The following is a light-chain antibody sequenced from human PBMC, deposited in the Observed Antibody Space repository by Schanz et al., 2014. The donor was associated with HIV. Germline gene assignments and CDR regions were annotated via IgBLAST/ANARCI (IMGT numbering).Light chain of an antibody. CDR3: QQSYSTSIT. V-gene: IGKV3-15*01. Sequence: ETLVTQSPATLSVSPGERVTLSCRASQSVAGRSAWFQQKPGQAPRLLIYDVSTRVTAIPARFSGSESGTDFTLTISSLQPEDFATYYCQQSYSTSITFGQGTRLEIK. J-gene: IGKJ5*01. CDR2: DVS. CDR1: QSVAGR.